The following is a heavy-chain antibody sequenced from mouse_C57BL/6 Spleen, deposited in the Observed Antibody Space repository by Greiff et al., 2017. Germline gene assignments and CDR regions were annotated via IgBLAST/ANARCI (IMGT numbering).Heavy chain of an antibody. D-gene: IGHD3-1*01. J-gene: IGHJ2*01. CDR1: GYTFTDYE. CDR2: IGPETGCP. Sequence: QVQLQQSGADLVRPGASVTLSCKASGYTFTDYEMPWVKQTPVHGLDWIGAIGPETGCPAYNQTFKGQAILTADKSSSTAYLELRSLTSEDSAVYYCTRSGAKDYWGQGTTLTVSS. V-gene: IGHV1-15*01. CDR3: TRSGAKDY.